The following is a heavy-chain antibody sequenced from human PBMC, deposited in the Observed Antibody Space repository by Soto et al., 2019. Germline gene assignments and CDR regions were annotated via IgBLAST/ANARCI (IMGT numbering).Heavy chain of an antibody. V-gene: IGHV4-39*01. CDR2: IYYSGST. J-gene: IGHJ6*02. D-gene: IGHD1-26*01. Sequence: PSETLSLTCTVSGGSISSSSYYWGWIRQPPGKGLEWIGSIYYSGSTYYNPSLKSRVTISVDTSKNQFSLKLSSVAAADTAVYYCARARIVGATTYLYYYYGMDVWGQGTTVTV. CDR1: GGSISSSSYY. CDR3: ARARIVGATTYLYYYYGMDV.